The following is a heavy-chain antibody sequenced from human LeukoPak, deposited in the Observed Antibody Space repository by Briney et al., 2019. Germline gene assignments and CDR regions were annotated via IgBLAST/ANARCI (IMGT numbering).Heavy chain of an antibody. Sequence: GASVKVSCKASGYTFTGYYMHWVRQAPGQGLEWMGWINPNSGGTNYAQKFQGRVTMTRDTSISTAYMELSRLRSDDTAVYYCARDLARPTIPYNWFDPWGQGTLVTVSS. J-gene: IGHJ5*02. CDR2: INPNSGGT. CDR3: ARDLARPTIPYNWFDP. CDR1: GYTFTGYY. V-gene: IGHV1-2*02. D-gene: IGHD4/OR15-4a*01.